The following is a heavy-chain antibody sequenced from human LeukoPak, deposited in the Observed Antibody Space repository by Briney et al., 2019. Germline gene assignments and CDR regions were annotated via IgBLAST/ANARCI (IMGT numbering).Heavy chain of an antibody. Sequence: SETLSLTCTVSGVSIRSNYLNWVRQPPGKGLEWIGYIYYSGSTNYNPSLKSRVTISVDTSKKQFSQKLSSVTPADTAADYCGRGYGPNSSCWASWGQGTLVSVSS. CDR2: IYYSGST. CDR1: GVSIRSNY. CDR3: GRGYGPNSSCWAS. D-gene: IGHD6-19*01. J-gene: IGHJ5*02. V-gene: IGHV4-59*01.